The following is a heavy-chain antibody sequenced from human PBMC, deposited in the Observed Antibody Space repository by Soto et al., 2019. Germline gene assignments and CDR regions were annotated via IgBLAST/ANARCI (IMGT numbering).Heavy chain of an antibody. CDR3: ARDLAARSYYYYGMDV. Sequence: GASVKVSCKASGYTFTSYGISWVRQAPGQGLEWMGWISAYNGNTNYAQKLQGRVTMTTDTSTSTAYMELRSLRSDDTAVYYCARDLAARSYYYYGMDVWGQGTTVTVSS. V-gene: IGHV1-18*01. CDR1: GYTFTSYG. D-gene: IGHD6-6*01. CDR2: ISAYNGNT. J-gene: IGHJ6*02.